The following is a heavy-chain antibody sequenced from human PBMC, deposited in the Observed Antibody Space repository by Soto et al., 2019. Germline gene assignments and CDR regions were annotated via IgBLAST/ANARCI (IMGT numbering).Heavy chain of an antibody. D-gene: IGHD2-8*01. V-gene: IGHV3-23*01. Sequence: GGSLRLSCAASGFTFSSYAMSWVRQAPGKGLEWVSAISGSGGSTYYADSVKGWFTISRDNSKNTLYLQMNSLRAEDTAVYYCAKDRMVREYFDYWGQGTLVTVSS. CDR2: ISGSGGST. J-gene: IGHJ4*02. CDR3: AKDRMVREYFDY. CDR1: GFTFSSYA.